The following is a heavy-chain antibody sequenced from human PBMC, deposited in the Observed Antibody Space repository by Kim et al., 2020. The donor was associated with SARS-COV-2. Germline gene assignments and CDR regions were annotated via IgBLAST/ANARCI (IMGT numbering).Heavy chain of an antibody. CDR2: IYYSGST. D-gene: IGHD5-18*01. J-gene: IGHJ4*02. Sequence: SETLSLTCTVSGGSISSYYWSWIRQPPGKGLEWIGYIYYSGSTNYNPSLKSRVTISVDTSKNQFSLKLSSVTAADTAVYYCARAVDTAIPDYWGQGTLVTVSS. CDR3: ARAVDTAIPDY. V-gene: IGHV4-59*13. CDR1: GGSISSYY.